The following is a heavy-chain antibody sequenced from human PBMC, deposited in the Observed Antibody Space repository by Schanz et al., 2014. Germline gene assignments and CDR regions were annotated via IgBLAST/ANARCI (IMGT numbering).Heavy chain of an antibody. CDR3: AKSYDTSGYSGFDY. Sequence: EVQLVESGGDLVQPGGSLRLSCVGSGFTFTNYWMHWVRQSPGKGLVWVSGISGGLGTDTFYADSVKGRFTISRDNSKNTLYLQMNSLRTEDTAVYFCAKSYDTSGYSGFDYWGQGTLVTVSS. D-gene: IGHD3-22*01. V-gene: IGHV3-74*01. CDR2: ISGGLGTDT. CDR1: GFTFTNYW. J-gene: IGHJ4*02.